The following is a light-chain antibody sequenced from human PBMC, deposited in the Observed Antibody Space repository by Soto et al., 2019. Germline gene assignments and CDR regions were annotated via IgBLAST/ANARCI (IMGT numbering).Light chain of an antibody. Sequence: DKQMSQSPSTLCPSVEDRVTITCAASQSISTNLNWYQQKPGHAPKLLLYGAPGLQSEVPAKFSGSGSGTDFTLTISSLQPEDFATYYCQQCYSRPRTFGQGTKVDI. V-gene: IGKV1-39*01. CDR3: QQCYSRPRT. J-gene: IGKJ1*01. CDR2: GAP. CDR1: QSISTN.